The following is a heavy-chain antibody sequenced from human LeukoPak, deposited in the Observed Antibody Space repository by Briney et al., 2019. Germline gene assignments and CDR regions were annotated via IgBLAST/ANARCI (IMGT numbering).Heavy chain of an antibody. CDR2: IHTSGNS. CDR3: AREGSATARPFVSNDY. Sequence: SETLSLTCTVSGGSICTYYWSWIRQPAGKGLEWIGRIHTSGNSHYNPSLKSRVTMSVDTSKNQFSLKVRSVTAADTAVYYCAREGSATARPFVSNDYWGQGTLVTVSS. D-gene: IGHD6-6*01. V-gene: IGHV4-4*07. J-gene: IGHJ4*02. CDR1: GGSICTYY.